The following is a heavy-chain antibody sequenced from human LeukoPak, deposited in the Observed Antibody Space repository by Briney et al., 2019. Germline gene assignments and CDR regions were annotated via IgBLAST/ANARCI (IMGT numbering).Heavy chain of an antibody. CDR1: GCTFTSYA. CDR3: AKPRPSYSSSWYDH. Sequence: GGSLRLSCAAYGCTFTSYAMSWVRQAPGKGLEWVSAISGSGGSTYYADSVKGRFTISRDNSKNTLYLQMNSLRAEDTAVYYCAKPRPSYSSSWYDHWGQGTLVTVSS. J-gene: IGHJ5*02. CDR2: ISGSGGST. V-gene: IGHV3-23*01. D-gene: IGHD6-13*01.